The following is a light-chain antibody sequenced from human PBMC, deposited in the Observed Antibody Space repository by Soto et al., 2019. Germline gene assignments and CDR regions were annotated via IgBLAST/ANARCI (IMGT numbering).Light chain of an antibody. Sequence: EIVMTQSPATLSVSPGERATLSCRASQSVSSNLAWYQQKPGQAPRLLIYGASTRATGIPARFSGSGSGTESTLTISTLQSEDFAVYYCQQYNNWLITFGGGTKVEIK. J-gene: IGKJ4*01. CDR1: QSVSSN. CDR2: GAS. V-gene: IGKV3-15*01. CDR3: QQYNNWLIT.